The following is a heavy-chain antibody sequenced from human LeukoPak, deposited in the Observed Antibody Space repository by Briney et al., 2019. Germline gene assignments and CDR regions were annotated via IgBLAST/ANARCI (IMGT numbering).Heavy chain of an antibody. Sequence: SETLSLTCAVSGGSISSSNWWSWVRQPPGKGLEWIGEIYHSGSTNYNPSLKSRVTISVDKSKNQFSLKLSSVTAAGTAVYYCARAEDSSGYDYYFDYWGQGTLVTVSS. CDR3: ARAEDSSGYDYYFDY. J-gene: IGHJ4*02. D-gene: IGHD3-22*01. CDR1: GGSISSSNW. CDR2: IYHSGST. V-gene: IGHV4-4*02.